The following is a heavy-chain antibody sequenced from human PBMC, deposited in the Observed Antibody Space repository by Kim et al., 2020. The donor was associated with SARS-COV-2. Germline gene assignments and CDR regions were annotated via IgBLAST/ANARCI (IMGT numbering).Heavy chain of an antibody. J-gene: IGHJ6*02. Sequence: GGSLRLFCAASGFTVSSNYMSWVRQAPGKGLEWVSVIYSGGSTYYADSVKGRFTISRDNSKNTLYLQMNSVRAEDTAVYYCARDPDSSRWYEGSTRGDVWGQGTTVSVSS. CDR1: GFTVSSNY. V-gene: IGHV3-66*02. CDR2: IYSGGST. CDR3: ARDPDSSRWYEGSTRGDV. D-gene: IGHD6-13*01.